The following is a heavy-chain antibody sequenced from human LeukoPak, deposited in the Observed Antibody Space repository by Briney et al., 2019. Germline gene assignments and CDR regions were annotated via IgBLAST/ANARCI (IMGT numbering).Heavy chain of an antibody. CDR2: IKQDGSEK. Sequence: PGGSLRLSCAASGFTFSSYWMSWVRQAPGKGLEWVANIKQDGSEKYYVDSVKGRFTISRDNAKNSLYLQMNSLRAEDTAVYYCARVLWFGYHPSGANPQKNSFDPWGQGTLVTVSS. D-gene: IGHD3-10*01. V-gene: IGHV3-7*01. J-gene: IGHJ5*02. CDR3: ARVLWFGYHPSGANPQKNSFDP. CDR1: GFTFSSYW.